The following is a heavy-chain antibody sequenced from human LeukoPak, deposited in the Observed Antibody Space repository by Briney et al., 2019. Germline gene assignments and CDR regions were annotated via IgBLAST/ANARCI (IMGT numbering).Heavy chain of an antibody. Sequence: PGGSLRLSCAAAGLTFSSSWMSWVRQAPGKGLEWEANIKKDGSEKYYVDSVKGRFTISRDNAKNSLYLQMNSLRAEDTAVYYCARGSYGDCVFDIWGQGTMVTVSS. CDR3: ARGSYGDCVFDI. CDR2: IKKDGSEK. CDR1: GLTFSSSW. D-gene: IGHD4-17*01. J-gene: IGHJ3*02. V-gene: IGHV3-7*03.